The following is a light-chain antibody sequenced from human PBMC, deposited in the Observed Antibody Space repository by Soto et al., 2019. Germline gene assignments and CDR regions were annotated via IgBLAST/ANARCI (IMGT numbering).Light chain of an antibody. V-gene: IGKV3-11*01. CDR1: QSVSSY. CDR3: QQRSNWPGFT. Sequence: EIVLTQSPATLSLSPGERATLSCRASQSVSSYLAWYQQKPGRAPRLLIYDASNRATGIPARFSGSGSGTDFTLTISSLEPEDFAVYYCQQRSNWPGFTFGGGTKVEIK. J-gene: IGKJ4*01. CDR2: DAS.